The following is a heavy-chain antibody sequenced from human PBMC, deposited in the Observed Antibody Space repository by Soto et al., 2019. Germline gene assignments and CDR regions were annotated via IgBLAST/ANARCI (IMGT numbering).Heavy chain of an antibody. CDR1: GFPFSAYV. CDR2: ISHDSSKK. V-gene: IGHV3-30-3*01. Sequence: GGALRLACAASGFPFSAYVMHWVRQAPGKGLEWVAVISHDSSKKYYGDSVKGRFTISRDNSKNTVYLQMNSLRVEDTAIYYCARDRAGTNYYGMDVWGQGTTVTVYS. J-gene: IGHJ6*02. D-gene: IGHD6-13*01. CDR3: ARDRAGTNYYGMDV.